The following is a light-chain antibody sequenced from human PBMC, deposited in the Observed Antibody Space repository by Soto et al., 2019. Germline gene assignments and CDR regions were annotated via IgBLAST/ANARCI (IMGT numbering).Light chain of an antibody. J-gene: IGLJ2*01. CDR2: EGN. Sequence: QSALTQPASVSASPGQSITISCTGTSSDVGGYDLVSWYQQRPGKAPKLMIYEGNKRPSGVSNRFSGSKSGNTASLTISGLQAEDDADYYCCSYAGSNNLVFGGGTKLTVL. CDR1: SSDVGGYDL. CDR3: CSYAGSNNLV. V-gene: IGLV2-23*01.